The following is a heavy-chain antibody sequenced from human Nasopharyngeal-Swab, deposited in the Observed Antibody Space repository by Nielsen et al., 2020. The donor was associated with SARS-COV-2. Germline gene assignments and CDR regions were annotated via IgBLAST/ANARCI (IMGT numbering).Heavy chain of an antibody. CDR2: ISSSGTKE. CDR3: ARQYSFGYYFDY. J-gene: IGHJ4*02. V-gene: IGHV3-11*01. D-gene: IGHD3-3*01. Sequence: WSRQPPGKGLEWISFISSSGTKEQYRGSVRGRFTISRDNATNSAYLHMNSLRAEDTAIYYCARQYSFGYYFDYWGQGTLVTVSS.